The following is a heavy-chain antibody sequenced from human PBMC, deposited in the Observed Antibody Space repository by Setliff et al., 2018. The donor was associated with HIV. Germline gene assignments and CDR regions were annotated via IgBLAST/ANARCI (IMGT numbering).Heavy chain of an antibody. Sequence: SETLSLTCTVSGFSVTSHYWGWIRQPPGKGLEWIGHNYYSGSPTYNTSLKSRGSIFLDTSENRVSLKLTSVTDADTALYYCARTDGYYEGSFDFWGQGILVTVSS. CDR2: NYYSGSP. J-gene: IGHJ4*02. D-gene: IGHD3-16*01. CDR3: ARTDGYYEGSFDF. V-gene: IGHV4-59*02. CDR1: GFSVTSHY.